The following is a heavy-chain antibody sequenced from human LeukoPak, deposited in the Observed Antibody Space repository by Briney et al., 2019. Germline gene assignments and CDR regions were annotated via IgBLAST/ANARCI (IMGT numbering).Heavy chain of an antibody. CDR1: RFTFSSYA. D-gene: IGHD6-19*01. CDR2: ISGSGGST. V-gene: IGHV3-23*01. Sequence: GGSLRLSCAASRFTFSSYAMSWVRQAPGKGLEWVSAISGSGGSTYYADSVKGRFTISRDNSKKTLYLQMDSLRAEDTAVYYCARDLLAVAAMGVALDYWGQGTLVTVSS. CDR3: ARDLLAVAAMGVALDY. J-gene: IGHJ4*02.